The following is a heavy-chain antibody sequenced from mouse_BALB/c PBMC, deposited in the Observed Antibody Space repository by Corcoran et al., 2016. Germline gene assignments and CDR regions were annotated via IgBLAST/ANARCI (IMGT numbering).Heavy chain of an antibody. D-gene: IGHD2-14*01. CDR1: GFNIKDNY. Sequence: EVQLQQSGAELVKPGASVKLSCTASGFNIKDNYMHWVKQRPEQGLEWIGRIDPANGNTKYDPKFQGKATITADTSFNTAYLQLSSWTSEDTAVYYGASLDRDGGMDDWGQGTSVTVAS. CDR2: IDPANGNT. V-gene: IGHV14-3*02. CDR3: ASLDRDGGMDD. J-gene: IGHJ4*01.